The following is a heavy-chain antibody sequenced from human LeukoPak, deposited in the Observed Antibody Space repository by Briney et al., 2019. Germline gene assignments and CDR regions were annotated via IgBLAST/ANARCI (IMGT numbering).Heavy chain of an antibody. D-gene: IGHD6-13*01. V-gene: IGHV3-30-3*01. J-gene: IGHJ4*02. CDR3: AGAGGPHSSFDY. CDR2: ISYDGSNK. CDR1: GFTFSSYA. Sequence: GGSLRLSCAASGFTFSSYAMHWVRQAPGKGLEWVAVISYDGSNKYYADSVEGRFTISRDNSKNTLYLQVNSLRPEDTAVYYCAGAGGPHSSFDYWGQGTLVTVSS.